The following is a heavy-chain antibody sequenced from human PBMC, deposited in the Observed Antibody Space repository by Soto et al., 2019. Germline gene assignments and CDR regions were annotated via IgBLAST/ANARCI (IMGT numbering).Heavy chain of an antibody. CDR2: ISYDGSNK. Sequence: SLRLSCAASGFTFSSYAMHWVRQAPGKGLEWVAVISYDGSNKYYADSVKGRFPISRDNSKTTLYLQMNSLRAEDTAVYYCARGAIPLSLARGSFDYWGPGPLVTVS. CDR1: GFTFSSYA. V-gene: IGHV3-30-3*01. CDR3: ARGAIPLSLARGSFDY. D-gene: IGHD3-10*01. J-gene: IGHJ4*02.